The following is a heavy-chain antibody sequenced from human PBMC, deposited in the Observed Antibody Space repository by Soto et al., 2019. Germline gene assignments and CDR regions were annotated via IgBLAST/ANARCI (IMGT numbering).Heavy chain of an antibody. CDR3: AREHNYVLRFLEWLLDAFDI. CDR1: GFTFSSYS. CDR2: ISSSSSTI. V-gene: IGHV3-48*01. J-gene: IGHJ3*02. D-gene: IGHD3-3*01. Sequence: GGSLRLSCAASGFTFSSYSMNWVRQAPGKGLEWVSYISSSSSTIYYADSVKGRFTISRDNAKNSLYLQMNSLRAEDTAVYYCAREHNYVLRFLEWLLDAFDIWGQGTMVTVSS.